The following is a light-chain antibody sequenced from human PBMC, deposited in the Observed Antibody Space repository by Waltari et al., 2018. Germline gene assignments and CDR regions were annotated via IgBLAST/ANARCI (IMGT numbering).Light chain of an antibody. CDR3: YSADSSGNQRV. J-gene: IGLJ2*01. V-gene: IGLV3-10*01. CDR2: DDN. CDR1: ALPKQD. Sequence: SYELTPPPSVSVSPGQTARMPRNGHALPKQDAYCYHQKSGQAPVLVIYDDNKRPSGIPERFAGSSSGTTATLTISRAQVEDEGDYYCYSADSSGNQRVFGGGTKVTVL.